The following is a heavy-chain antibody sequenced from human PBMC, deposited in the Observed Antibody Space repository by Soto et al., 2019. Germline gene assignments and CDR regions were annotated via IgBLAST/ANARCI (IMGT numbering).Heavy chain of an antibody. J-gene: IGHJ6*02. CDR3: ARAKSLGPPTHYYYSSGMDA. Sequence: ASVKVSCKASGYTFTGYYMHWVRQAPGQGLEWMGWINPNSGGTNYAQKFQGWVTMTRDTSISTAYMELSRLRSDDTAVYYCARAKSLGPPTHYYYSSGMDAWGQGTTVTVSS. CDR1: GYTFTGYY. CDR2: INPNSGGT. D-gene: IGHD3-16*01. V-gene: IGHV1-2*04.